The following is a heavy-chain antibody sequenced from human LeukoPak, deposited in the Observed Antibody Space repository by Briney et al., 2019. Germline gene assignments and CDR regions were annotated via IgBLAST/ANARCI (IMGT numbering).Heavy chain of an antibody. V-gene: IGHV4-61*01. J-gene: IGHJ5*02. CDR1: GGSVSSGSYY. CDR3: AREFDSGPLGWFDP. Sequence: PSETLSLTCTVSGGSVSSGSYYWSWIRQPPGKGLEWIGYIYYSGSTNYNPSLESRVTISVDTSKNQFSLKLSSVTAADTAVYYCAREFDSGPLGWFDPWGQGTLVTVSS. D-gene: IGHD5-12*01. CDR2: IYYSGST.